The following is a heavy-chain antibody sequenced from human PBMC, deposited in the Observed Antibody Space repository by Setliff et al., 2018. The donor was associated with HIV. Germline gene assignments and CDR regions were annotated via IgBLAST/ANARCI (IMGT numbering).Heavy chain of an antibody. CDR3: ARHTIGVATWSDGFDF. CDR2: FYYSGDT. J-gene: IGHJ4*02. D-gene: IGHD6-19*01. V-gene: IGHV4-38-2*02. CDR1: GDFISSDYY. Sequence: SETLSLTCTVSGDFISSDYYWGWIRQPPGMGLEWIGSFYYSGDTDYNPSLKSRVSTSVDTSKNQFSLKLSSVTAADTAVYYCARHTIGVATWSDGFDFWGQGRLVTVSS.